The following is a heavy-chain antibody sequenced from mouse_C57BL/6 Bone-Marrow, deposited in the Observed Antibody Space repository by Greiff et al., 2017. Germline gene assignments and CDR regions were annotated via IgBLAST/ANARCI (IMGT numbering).Heavy chain of an antibody. CDR3: AKPNYYGSSYNY. Sequence: VQGVESGAELARPGASVKMSCKASGYTFTSYTMHWVKQRPGQGLEWIGYINPSSGYTKYNQKFKDKATLTADKSSSTAYMQLSSLTSEDSAVYYCAKPNYYGSSYNYWGQGTTLTVSS. CDR1: GYTFTSYT. V-gene: IGHV1-4*01. D-gene: IGHD1-1*01. CDR2: INPSSGYT. J-gene: IGHJ2*01.